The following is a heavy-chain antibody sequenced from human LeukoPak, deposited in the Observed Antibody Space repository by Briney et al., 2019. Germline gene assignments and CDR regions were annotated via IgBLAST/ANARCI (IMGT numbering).Heavy chain of an antibody. Sequence: GRSLTLSCAASGFTFSSYGMHWVRQAPGKVLERVAVITYDGSSKYYADSVKGRFTISRDKSKNTLYLQMYSLRAEDTAVYYCAKEMYYYDSSGYLGHHFDYWGQGTLVTVSS. D-gene: IGHD3-22*01. CDR3: AKEMYYYDSSGYLGHHFDY. V-gene: IGHV3-30*18. CDR1: GFTFSSYG. CDR2: ITYDGSSK. J-gene: IGHJ4*02.